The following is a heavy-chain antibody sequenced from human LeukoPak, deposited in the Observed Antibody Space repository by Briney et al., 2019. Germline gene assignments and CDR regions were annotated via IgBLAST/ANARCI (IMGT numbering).Heavy chain of an antibody. Sequence: GASVKVSCKASGYTFTGYYMHWVRQAPGQGLEWMGWINPNSGGTNYAQKFQGRVTMTRDTSISTAYMELSRLRSADTAVYYCARDRTMVRGAIDYWGQGTLVTVSS. D-gene: IGHD3-10*01. J-gene: IGHJ4*02. CDR2: INPNSGGT. V-gene: IGHV1-2*02. CDR1: GYTFTGYY. CDR3: ARDRTMVRGAIDY.